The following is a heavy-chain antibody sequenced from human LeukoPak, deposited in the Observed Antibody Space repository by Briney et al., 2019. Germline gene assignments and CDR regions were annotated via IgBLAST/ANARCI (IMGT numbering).Heavy chain of an antibody. CDR1: GFTFSSYT. CDR2: ISSTSSNI. V-gene: IGHV3-21*01. J-gene: IGHJ4*02. CDR3: ASARYSEN. Sequence: GGSLRLSCAASGFTFSSYTMNWVRQAPGKGLEWVSSISSTSSNIYCADSVKGRFTISRDNAKNSLYLQMNSLRAEDTAVYYCASARYSENWGQGTLVTVSS. D-gene: IGHD1-26*01.